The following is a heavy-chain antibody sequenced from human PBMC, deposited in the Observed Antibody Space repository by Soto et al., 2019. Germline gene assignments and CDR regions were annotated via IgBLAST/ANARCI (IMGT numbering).Heavy chain of an antibody. CDR1: GFTFSSYA. V-gene: IGHV3-23*01. Sequence: PGGSLRLCCAASGFTFSSYAMSWVRQAPGKGLEWVSAISGSGGSTYYADSVKGRFTISRDNSKNTLYLQMNSLRAEDTAIYYCANKVNSGPGSQYFAYRGQGTQVIVYS. D-gene: IGHD3-10*01. CDR3: ANKVNSGPGSQYFAY. J-gene: IGHJ4*02. CDR2: ISGSGGST.